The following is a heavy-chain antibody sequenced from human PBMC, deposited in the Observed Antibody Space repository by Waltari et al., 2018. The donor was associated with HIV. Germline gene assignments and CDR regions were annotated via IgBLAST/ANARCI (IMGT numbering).Heavy chain of an antibody. CDR1: GSTFYSYC. CDR3: ARHFWGDCSDDVCLYGMDV. J-gene: IGHJ6*02. Sequence: EVQLVQSGAEVKKPGESRKISCKGSGSTFYSYCIGWVGQMPGKGLGWMGIIYPGDSDTRYSPSFQGQVTMSADKSISTAYLQWSSLRASDTAMYYCARHFWGDCSDDVCLYGMDVWGQGTTVTVSS. D-gene: IGHD2-8*01. V-gene: IGHV5-51*01. CDR2: IYPGDSDT.